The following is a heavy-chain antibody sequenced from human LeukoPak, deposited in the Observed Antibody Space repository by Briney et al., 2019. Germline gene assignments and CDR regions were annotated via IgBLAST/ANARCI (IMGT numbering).Heavy chain of an antibody. Sequence: PGGSLRLSCAASGFTVSSNYMSWVRQAPGKGLEWVSVIYSGGSTYYADSVKGRFTISRDNSKNTLYLQMNSLRAEDTAVYYCASGPSGSYSDQNFDYWGQGTLVTVSS. CDR3: ASGPSGSYSDQNFDY. CDR1: GFTVSSNY. J-gene: IGHJ4*02. D-gene: IGHD1-26*01. CDR2: IYSGGST. V-gene: IGHV3-66*01.